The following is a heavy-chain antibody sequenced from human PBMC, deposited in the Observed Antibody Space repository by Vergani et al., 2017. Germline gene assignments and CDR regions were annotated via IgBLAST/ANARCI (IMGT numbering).Heavy chain of an antibody. D-gene: IGHD2-15*01. V-gene: IGHV3-7*01. Sequence: EVQLVESGGGLVQPGGSLRLSCAASGFTFSTYWMSWVRQAPGKGLEWVANIKQDGSEKSYVDSVKGRFTFSRDNAKNSLYLQMNSLRAEDTAVYYCARDSRLGMVVAATVFDYWGQGTLVTVSS. CDR3: ARDSRLGMVVAATVFDY. CDR1: GFTFSTYW. J-gene: IGHJ4*02. CDR2: IKQDGSEK.